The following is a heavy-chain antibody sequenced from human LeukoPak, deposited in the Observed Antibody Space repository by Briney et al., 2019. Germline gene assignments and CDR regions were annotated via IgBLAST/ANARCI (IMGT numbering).Heavy chain of an antibody. Sequence: SEPLSLTCTVSGGSMVSYYWSWIRQPPGKGLEWIGYLYNSGSTNNNPSLKSRVIISVDTSKNQFSLKLSPVTPADAAVYYCARHGSGYSYDYWGQGTLVTVSS. CDR2: LYNSGST. J-gene: IGHJ4*02. CDR1: GGSMVSYY. V-gene: IGHV4-59*01. CDR3: ARHGSGYSYDY. D-gene: IGHD5-18*01.